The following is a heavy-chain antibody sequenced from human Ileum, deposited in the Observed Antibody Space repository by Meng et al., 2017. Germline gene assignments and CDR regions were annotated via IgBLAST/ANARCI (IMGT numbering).Heavy chain of an antibody. CDR3: ARGLVGTSTVSDY. CDR2: ITSDGRST. J-gene: IGHJ4*02. V-gene: IGHV3-74*01. Sequence: GESLKISCAASGFTFSSHWMHWVRQVPGKGLMWVSRITSDGRSTSHADSVKGRFIMSRDNAKNTLYLQMNSLRAEDTAVYYCARGLVGTSTVSDYWGQGTLVTVSS. CDR1: GFTFSSHW. D-gene: IGHD1-26*01.